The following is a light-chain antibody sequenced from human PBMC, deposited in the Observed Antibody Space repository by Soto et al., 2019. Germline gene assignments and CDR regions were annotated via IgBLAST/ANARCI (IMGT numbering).Light chain of an antibody. CDR1: SSDVGGYNY. V-gene: IGLV2-14*01. CDR2: DVS. J-gene: IGLJ1*01. Sequence: QSALTQPASVSGSPGQSITISCTGTSSDVGGYNYVSWYQQHPGKAPKLMIYDVSNRPSGVSNHFSGSKSGNTASLTISGLQAEDEADYYCSSYKSSSKVFGTGTKVTVL. CDR3: SSYKSSSKV.